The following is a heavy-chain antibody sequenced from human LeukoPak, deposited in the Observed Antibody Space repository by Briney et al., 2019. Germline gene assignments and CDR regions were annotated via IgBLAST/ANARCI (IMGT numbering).Heavy chain of an antibody. J-gene: IGHJ4*02. CDR1: GGSISSSSYY. V-gene: IGHV4-39*01. D-gene: IGHD3-22*01. CDR2: IYYSGST. CDR3: VGYYYDSSGYYRDY. Sequence: SETLYLTCTVSGGSISSSSYYWGWIRQPPGKGLEWIGSIYYSGSTYYNPSLKSRVTISVDTSKNQFSLKLSSVTAADTAVYYCVGYYYDSSGYYRDYWGQGTLVTVSS.